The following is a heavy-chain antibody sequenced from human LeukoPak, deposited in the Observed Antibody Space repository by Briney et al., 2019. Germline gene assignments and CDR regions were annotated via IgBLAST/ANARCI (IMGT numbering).Heavy chain of an antibody. Sequence: ASVKVSCKASGYTFTSYGISWVRQAPGQGLEWMGWISAYNGNTNYAQKLQGRVTMTTDTSTSTAYMGLRSLRSDDTAVYYCARDPAYYDILTGYYTSLYYFDYWGQGTLVTVSS. D-gene: IGHD3-9*01. CDR2: ISAYNGNT. J-gene: IGHJ4*02. V-gene: IGHV1-18*01. CDR3: ARDPAYYDILTGYYTSLYYFDY. CDR1: GYTFTSYG.